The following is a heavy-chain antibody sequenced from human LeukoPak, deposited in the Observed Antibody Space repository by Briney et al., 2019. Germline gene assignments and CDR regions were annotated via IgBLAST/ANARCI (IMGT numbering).Heavy chain of an antibody. CDR1: GGSISSGGYY. V-gene: IGHV4-31*03. Sequence: SQTLSLTCTVSGGSISSGGYYWSWIRQHPGKGLEWIGYIYYSGSAYYNPSLKSRVTISVDTSENQFSLKLSSVTAADTAVYYCARVNYGSATKEDYWGQGTLVTVSS. D-gene: IGHD3-10*01. CDR3: ARVNYGSATKEDY. CDR2: IYYSGSA. J-gene: IGHJ4*02.